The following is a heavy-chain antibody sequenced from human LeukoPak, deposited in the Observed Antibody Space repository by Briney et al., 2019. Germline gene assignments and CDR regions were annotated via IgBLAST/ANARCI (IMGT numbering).Heavy chain of an antibody. CDR2: IRYDGSNK. J-gene: IGHJ3*02. V-gene: IGHV3-30*02. Sequence: GGSLRLSCAASGFTFSSYGMHWVRQAPGKGLEWVAFIRYDGSNKYYADSVKGRFTISRDNSKNTLYLQTNSLRAEDTAVYYCAKEEGYYDSSGSDAFDIWGQGTMVTVSS. CDR3: AKEEGYYDSSGSDAFDI. CDR1: GFTFSSYG. D-gene: IGHD3-22*01.